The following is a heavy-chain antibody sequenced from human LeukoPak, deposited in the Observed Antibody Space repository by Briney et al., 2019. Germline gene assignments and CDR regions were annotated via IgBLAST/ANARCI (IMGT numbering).Heavy chain of an antibody. CDR2: INWNSSYI. CDR3: AKDTTATGTGNFDY. J-gene: IGHJ4*02. Sequence: GGSLRLSCAASGFIFDDYAMHWVRQVPGKGLQWVSGINWNSSYIGLADFVKGRVTISRDNAKNSLYLNMNSLRAEDTALYYCAKDTTATGTGNFDYWGQGTLVTVSS. V-gene: IGHV3-9*01. CDR1: GFIFDDYA. D-gene: IGHD6-13*01.